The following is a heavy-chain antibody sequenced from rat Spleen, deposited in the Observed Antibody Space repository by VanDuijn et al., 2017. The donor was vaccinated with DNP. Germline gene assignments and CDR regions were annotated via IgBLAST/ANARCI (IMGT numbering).Heavy chain of an antibody. J-gene: IGHJ4*01. CDR1: GFTFRNYG. CDR3: AKDLQWYAMDV. D-gene: IGHD3-2*01. CDR2: ISASGGST. V-gene: IGHV5S13*01. Sequence: EVQLVESGGGLVQPGRSLKLSCAASGFTFRNYGMAWVLQTPTKGLEWVASISASGGSTSYRDSVKGRFTVSRDNAETIVYLQMDSLRSEDTATYYCAKDLQWYAMDVWGQGTSVTVSS.